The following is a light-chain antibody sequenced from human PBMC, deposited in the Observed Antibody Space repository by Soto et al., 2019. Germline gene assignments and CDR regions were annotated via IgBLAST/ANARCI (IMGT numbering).Light chain of an antibody. CDR1: QSVGDK. CDR3: QQYTNWPFIT. J-gene: IGKJ4*01. CDR2: DAS. V-gene: IGKV3D-15*01. Sequence: EIVMMQSPATLSVSPGERATLSCRASQSVGDKLAWYQQKFGQSPRLLIYDASTRATGTPARFSGSGSGTEFTLTISSLQSEDFAVYFCQQYTNWPFITFGGGTKVELK.